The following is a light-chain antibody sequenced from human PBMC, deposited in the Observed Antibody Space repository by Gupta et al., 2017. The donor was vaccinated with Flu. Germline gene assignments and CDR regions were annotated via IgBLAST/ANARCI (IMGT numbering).Light chain of an antibody. J-gene: IGLJ1*01. Sequence: RRSNLGRYTLEVYQQLTGTDHTPIIYDFSARSSGVPDRCSGSKSGTSDSPAISGLQSEDEADYYCAVWDDSPSGHYVFGSGIKVTVL. V-gene: IGLV1-44*01. CDR3: AVWDDSPSGHYV. CDR1: RSNLGRYT. CDR2: DFS.